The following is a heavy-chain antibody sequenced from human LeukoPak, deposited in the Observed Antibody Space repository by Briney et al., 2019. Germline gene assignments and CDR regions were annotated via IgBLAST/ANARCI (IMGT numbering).Heavy chain of an antibody. J-gene: IGHJ4*02. CDR2: IYSGGST. D-gene: IGHD1-14*01. CDR3: VRNKGEDRKNY. CDR1: GFTVSSNY. Sequence: GRSLRLSCAASGFTVSSNYMSWVRQAPGKGLEWVSGIYSGGSTYYADSVKGRFTISRDNSKNTLYLQMNSLRAEDTPVCYCVRNKGEDRKNYWGQGTLVTVSS. V-gene: IGHV3-53*01.